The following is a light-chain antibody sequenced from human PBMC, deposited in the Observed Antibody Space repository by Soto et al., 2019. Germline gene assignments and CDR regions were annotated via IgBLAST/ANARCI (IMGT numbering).Light chain of an antibody. Sequence: EIVLTQSPGTLSLSPGDRATLSCRASQSVSRSYLAWYQQKPGQPPRLLIYGASNMATGIPDRFSGSGSGTDFTLTIGRLEPEDFAMYYCQQYDASPPTFGGGTKVEIK. CDR1: QSVSRSY. CDR3: QQYDASPPT. V-gene: IGKV3-20*01. CDR2: GAS. J-gene: IGKJ4*01.